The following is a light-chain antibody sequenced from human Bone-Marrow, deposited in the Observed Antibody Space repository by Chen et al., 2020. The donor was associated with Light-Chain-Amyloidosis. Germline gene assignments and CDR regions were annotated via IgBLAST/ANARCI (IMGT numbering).Light chain of an antibody. CDR1: NIGSTS. V-gene: IGLV3-21*02. Sequence: SYVLTQPSSGSVAPGQTATLPCGGNNIGSTSAHWYQQTPGQAPLLVVYDDSDRPSGIPERLSGSNSGNTATLTISRVEAGDEADYYCQVWDRSSDRPVFGGGTKLTVL. J-gene: IGLJ3*02. CDR2: DDS. CDR3: QVWDRSSDRPV.